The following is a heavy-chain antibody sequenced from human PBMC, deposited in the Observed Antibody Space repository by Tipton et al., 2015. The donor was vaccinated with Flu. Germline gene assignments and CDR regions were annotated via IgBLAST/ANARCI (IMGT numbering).Heavy chain of an antibody. CDR3: ARRGYYPWVFDV. V-gene: IGHV6-1*01. J-gene: IGHJ3*01. Sequence: PGLVKPSQTLSLTCAISGDSVSSNDAAWNWVRQSPSRGLEWLGRTYYRSKWYSDYALSVKSRVIINADTSKNQFSLHVNSVTPDDTAVYYCARRGYYPWVFDVWGQGTLVTVSS. CDR2: TYYRSKWYS. D-gene: IGHD3-10*01. CDR1: GDSVSSNDAA.